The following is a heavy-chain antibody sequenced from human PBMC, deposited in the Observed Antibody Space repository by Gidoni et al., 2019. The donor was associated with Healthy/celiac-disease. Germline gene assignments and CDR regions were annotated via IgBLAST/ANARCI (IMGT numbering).Heavy chain of an antibody. CDR2: INPNRGGT. Sequence: QVQLVQSGAEVKKPGASVKVSCKASGYTFTGYYMHWVRQAPGQGLEWMGWINPNRGGTNYAQKFQGRVNMTRDTSISTAYMELSRLRSDDTAVYYCARDNYYGSGSYYTSFDPWGQGTLVTVSS. D-gene: IGHD3-10*01. J-gene: IGHJ5*02. CDR3: ARDNYYGSGSYYTSFDP. CDR1: GYTFTGYY. V-gene: IGHV1-2*02.